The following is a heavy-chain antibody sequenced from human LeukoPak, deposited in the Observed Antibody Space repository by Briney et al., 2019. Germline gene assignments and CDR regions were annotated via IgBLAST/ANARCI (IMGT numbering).Heavy chain of an antibody. CDR1: GYTFTSYG. CDR3: ARDSDWNTVSYYYGMDV. J-gene: IGHJ6*04. CDR2: ISAYNGNT. Sequence: ASVKVSCKASGYTFTSYGISWVRQAPGQGLEWMGWISAYNGNTNYAQKLQGRVTMTTDTSTSTAYMELRSLRSDDTAVYYCARDSDWNTVSYYYGMDVWGKGTTVTVSS. D-gene: IGHD1/OR15-1a*01. V-gene: IGHV1-18*04.